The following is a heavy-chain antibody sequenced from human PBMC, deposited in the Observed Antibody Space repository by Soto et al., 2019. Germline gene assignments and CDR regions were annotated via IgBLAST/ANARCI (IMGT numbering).Heavy chain of an antibody. V-gene: IGHV3-21*01. Sequence: XGSLRLSCASSVCTFSSYSMNWVRHSPGKWLEWVSSISSSSSYIYYADSVKGRFTISRDNAKNSLYLQMNSLRAEDTAVYYCARESSSCFYYFEYFGQLTLHNVS. CDR1: VCTFSSYS. CDR2: ISSSSSYI. D-gene: IGHD6-13*01. J-gene: IGHJ4*02. CDR3: ARESSSCFYYFEY.